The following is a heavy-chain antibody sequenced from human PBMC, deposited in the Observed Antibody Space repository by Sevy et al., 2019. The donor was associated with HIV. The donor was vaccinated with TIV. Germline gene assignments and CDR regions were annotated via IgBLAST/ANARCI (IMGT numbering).Heavy chain of an antibody. Sequence: GGSLRLSCAASGFTFDSYSMTWVRLPPGKGLEWVSLVSDSGVRTHYADSVKGRFTISRDNSKSMVFLQMNSLRAEDTAVYYCARKLVYGHFDTWGQGTLVTVSS. CDR3: ARKLVYGHFDT. V-gene: IGHV3-23*01. J-gene: IGHJ4*02. CDR2: VSDSGVRT. CDR1: GFTFDSYS. D-gene: IGHD1-1*01.